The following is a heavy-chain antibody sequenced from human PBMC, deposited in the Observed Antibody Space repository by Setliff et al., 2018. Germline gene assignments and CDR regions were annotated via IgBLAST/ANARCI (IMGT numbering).Heavy chain of an antibody. Sequence: SETLSLTCTVSGASITNINYYWGLIRQPPGKGLEWIGSIFYSGRTFYNPSLKSRVTIPVDTSKNQFSLTLRSVTAADTAVYYCARLPNYVWGSPVDYWGQGTLVTVSS. CDR2: IFYSGRT. J-gene: IGHJ4*02. CDR3: ARLPNYVWGSPVDY. CDR1: GASITNINYY. V-gene: IGHV4-39*01. D-gene: IGHD3-16*01.